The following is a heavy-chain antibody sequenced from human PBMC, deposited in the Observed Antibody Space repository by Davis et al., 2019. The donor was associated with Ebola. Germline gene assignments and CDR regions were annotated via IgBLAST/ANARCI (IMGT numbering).Heavy chain of an antibody. CDR2: INHSGST. CDR1: GGSFSGYY. J-gene: IGHJ4*02. CDR3: ATTPRYSSHGAYFDY. D-gene: IGHD4-11*01. V-gene: IGHV4-34*01. Sequence: GSLRLSCAVYGGSFSGYYWSWIRQPPGKGLEWIGEINHSGSTNYNPSLKSRVTMSVNTSKNQFSLNLSSVTAADTAMYYCATTPRYSSHGAYFDYWGQGTLVTVSS.